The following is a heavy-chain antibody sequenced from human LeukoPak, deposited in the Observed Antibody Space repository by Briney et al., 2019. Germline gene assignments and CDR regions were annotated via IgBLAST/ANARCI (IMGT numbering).Heavy chain of an antibody. Sequence: ASVKVSCKASGYTFTSYDINWVRQATGQGLEWMGWMNPNSGNTGYAQKFQGRVTMTRNTSISTAYMELRSLRSDDTAVYYCARDKEPHAPQNDAFDIWGQGTMVTVSS. CDR2: MNPNSGNT. CDR3: ARDKEPHAPQNDAFDI. CDR1: GYTFTSYD. V-gene: IGHV1-8*01. J-gene: IGHJ3*02. D-gene: IGHD1-26*01.